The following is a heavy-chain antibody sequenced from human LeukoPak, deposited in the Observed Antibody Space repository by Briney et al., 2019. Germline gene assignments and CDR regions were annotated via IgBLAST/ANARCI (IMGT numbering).Heavy chain of an antibody. D-gene: IGHD1-26*01. J-gene: IGHJ4*02. CDR3: ARLRAVGATIVY. CDR1: GYTFSSYY. V-gene: IGHV5-51*01. CDR2: IYPGDSDT. Sequence: ASVKVSCKASGYTFSSYYMHWVRQMPGKGLEWMGIIYPGDSDTRYSPSFQGQVTISADKSISTAYLQWSSLKASDTAMYYCARLRAVGATIVYWGQGTLVTVSS.